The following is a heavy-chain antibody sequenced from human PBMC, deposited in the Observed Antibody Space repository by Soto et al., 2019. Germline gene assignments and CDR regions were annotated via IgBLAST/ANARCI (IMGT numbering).Heavy chain of an antibody. CDR2: MNPGSGDT. Sequence: ASVKVSCKASGYSFTNNDVSWVRQATGQGLEWMGWMNPGSGDTGYAQKFQGRVTMTRDISIATAYMELSSLRSDDTAIYYCARWASFLGAKQAPYFDYWGQGTLVTVSS. CDR1: GYSFTNND. CDR3: ARWASFLGAKQAPYFDY. J-gene: IGHJ4*02. D-gene: IGHD1-26*01. V-gene: IGHV1-8*01.